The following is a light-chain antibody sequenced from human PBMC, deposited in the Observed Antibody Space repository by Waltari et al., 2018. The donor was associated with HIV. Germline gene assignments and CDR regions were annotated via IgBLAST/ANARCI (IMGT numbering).Light chain of an antibody. CDR3: ATWDDTLSGHVV. V-gene: IGLV1-47*01. CDR1: SSNIGSNY. J-gene: IGLJ2*01. CDR2: RNN. Sequence: QSVLTQPPSASGTPGQRITISCSGSSSNIGSNYVYWYQQLPGTAPKLLIYRNNPRPSGVPDRFSCSKSGTSASLAISGLRSEDEADYYCATWDDTLSGHVVFGGGTKLNVL.